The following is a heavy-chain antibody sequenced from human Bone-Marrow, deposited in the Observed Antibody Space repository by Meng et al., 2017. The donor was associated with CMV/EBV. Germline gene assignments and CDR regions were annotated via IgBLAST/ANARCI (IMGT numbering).Heavy chain of an antibody. D-gene: IGHD2-2*02. CDR1: GFTVSSNY. Sequence: GGSLRLSCAASGFTVSSNYMSWVRQAPGKELEWVSVIYSGGSTYYADSVKGRFTISRDNSKNTLYLQMNSLRAEDTAVYYCARDQGAIKEYGMDVWGQGTTVTVSS. V-gene: IGHV3-53*01. CDR3: ARDQGAIKEYGMDV. CDR2: IYSGGST. J-gene: IGHJ6*02.